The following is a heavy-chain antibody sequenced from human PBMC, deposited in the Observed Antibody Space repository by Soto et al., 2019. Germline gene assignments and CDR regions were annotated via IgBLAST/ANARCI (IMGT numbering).Heavy chain of an antibody. CDR1: GGSISSGGYS. J-gene: IGHJ5*02. Sequence: PSETLSLTCAVSGGSISSGGYSWRWIRQPPGKGLEWIGYIYHSGSTYYNPSLKSRVTISEDRSKNQFSLKLSSVTAADTAVYYCARGGYATLNWFDPWGQGTLVTVSS. CDR3: ARGGYATLNWFDP. V-gene: IGHV4-30-2*01. CDR2: IYHSGST. D-gene: IGHD5-12*01.